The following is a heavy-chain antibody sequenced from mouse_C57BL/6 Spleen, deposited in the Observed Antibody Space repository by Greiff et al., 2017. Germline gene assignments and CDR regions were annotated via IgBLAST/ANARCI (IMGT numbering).Heavy chain of an antibody. Sequence: QVQLQQSGAELVRPGTSVKVSCKASGYAFTNYLIEWVKQRPGQGLEWIGVINPGSGGTNYNEKFKGKATLTADKSSSTAYMQLSSLTSEDSAVYFCARPDSSGYVRYFDYWGQGTTLTVSS. CDR2: INPGSGGT. V-gene: IGHV1-54*01. CDR3: ARPDSSGYVRYFDY. D-gene: IGHD3-2*02. CDR1: GYAFTNYL. J-gene: IGHJ2*01.